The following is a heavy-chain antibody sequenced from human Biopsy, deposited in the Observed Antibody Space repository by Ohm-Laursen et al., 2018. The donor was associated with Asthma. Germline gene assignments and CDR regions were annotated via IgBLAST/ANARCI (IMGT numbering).Heavy chain of an antibody. CDR2: IYSGGTS. J-gene: IGHJ4*02. CDR1: GFAVSRGH. Sequence: GSLRLSCSASGFAVSRGHMFWVRQAPGKGLEPVSVIYSGGTSHTADSVRGRFTISRDYSKNTLYLQMHSLRAEDTAVYYCARGDSSNWSHYYFDYWGQGTLVTVSS. V-gene: IGHV3-53*01. D-gene: IGHD3-22*01. CDR3: ARGDSSNWSHYYFDY.